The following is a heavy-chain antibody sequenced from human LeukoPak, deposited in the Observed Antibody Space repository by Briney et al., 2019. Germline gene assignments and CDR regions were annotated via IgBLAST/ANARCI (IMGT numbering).Heavy chain of an antibody. CDR2: IIPIFGTA. D-gene: IGHD1-26*01. V-gene: IGHV1-69*06. CDR3: ATCLPPDGIVGATVDWFDP. Sequence: GASVKVSCKASGYTFTSYDINWVRQATGQGLEWMGGIIPIFGTANYAQKFQGRVTITADKSTSTAYMELSSLRSEDTAVYYCATCLPPDGIVGATVDWFDPWGQGTLVTVSS. CDR1: GYTFTSYD. J-gene: IGHJ5*02.